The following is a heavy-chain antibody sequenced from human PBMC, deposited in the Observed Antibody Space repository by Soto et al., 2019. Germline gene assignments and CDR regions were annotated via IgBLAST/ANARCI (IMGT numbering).Heavy chain of an antibody. CDR2: ISGSGDGT. CDR1: GFTLSRHA. CDR3: TKSRRGILMVYGFGGMDV. V-gene: IGHV3-23*01. Sequence: PGGSQRLSCAASGFTLSRHAMSWVRQAPGKGLEWVSSISGSGDGTYYGDSVKGRFTISRDSSSSTLYLEMNNLRGEDTAVYFCTKSRRGILMVYGFGGMDVWGQGTTVTVSS. D-gene: IGHD2-8*01. J-gene: IGHJ6*02.